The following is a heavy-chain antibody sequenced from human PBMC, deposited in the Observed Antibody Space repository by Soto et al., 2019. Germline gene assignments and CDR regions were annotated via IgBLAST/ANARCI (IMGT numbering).Heavy chain of an antibody. D-gene: IGHD4-4*01. CDR1: GFTFDDYA. CDR3: AKDNYDYSKGTYYFDY. V-gene: IGHV3-9*01. Sequence: VQLVESGGGLVQPGRSLRLSCAASGFTFDDYAMHWVRQAPGKGLEWVSGISWNSGSIGYADSVKGRFTISRDNAKNSLYLQMNSLRAEDTALYYCAKDNYDYSKGTYYFDYWGQGTLVTVSS. J-gene: IGHJ4*02. CDR2: ISWNSGSI.